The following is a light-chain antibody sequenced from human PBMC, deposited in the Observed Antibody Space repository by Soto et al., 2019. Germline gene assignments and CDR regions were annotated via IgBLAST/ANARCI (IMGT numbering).Light chain of an antibody. CDR2: GAS. CDR3: QHHGSSSWT. CDR1: QSVSSSY. J-gene: IGKJ1*01. Sequence: EIVLTQSAGTLSLSPGERATLSCRASQSVSSSYLAWYQQTPGQAPRLLIYGASNRATGIPDRFSGSGSGTDFTLTISRLEPEDFAVFYCQHHGSSSWTFGQGTKVDIK. V-gene: IGKV3-20*01.